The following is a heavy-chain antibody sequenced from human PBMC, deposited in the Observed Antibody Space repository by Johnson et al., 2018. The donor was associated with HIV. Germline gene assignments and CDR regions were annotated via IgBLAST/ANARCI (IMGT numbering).Heavy chain of an antibody. CDR3: AKDQSPLMTWWDAFDI. V-gene: IGHV3-33*06. CDR2: IWYDGSNK. Sequence: VQLVESGGGVVQPGRSLRLSCAASGFTFSSYGMHWVRQAPGKGLEWVSVIWYDGSNKYYADSVKGRFTISRDNSKNTLYLQMNSLRAEATAVYYCAKDQSPLMTWWDAFDIWGQGTMVTVSS. J-gene: IGHJ3*02. CDR1: GFTFSSYG. D-gene: IGHD2-8*02.